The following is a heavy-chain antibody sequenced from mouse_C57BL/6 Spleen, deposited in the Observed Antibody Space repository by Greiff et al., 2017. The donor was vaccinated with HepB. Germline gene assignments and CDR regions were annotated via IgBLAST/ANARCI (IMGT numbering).Heavy chain of an antibody. J-gene: IGHJ3*01. Sequence: QVQLQQPGAELVRPGSSVKLSCKASGYTFTSYWMDWVKQRPGQGLEWIGNIYPSDSETHYNQKFKDKATLTVDKSSSTAYMQLSSLTSEDSAVYYWARGDWAWFAYWGQGTLVTVSA. CDR1: GYTFTSYW. V-gene: IGHV1-61*01. CDR2: IYPSDSET. CDR3: ARGDWAWFAY. D-gene: IGHD4-1*01.